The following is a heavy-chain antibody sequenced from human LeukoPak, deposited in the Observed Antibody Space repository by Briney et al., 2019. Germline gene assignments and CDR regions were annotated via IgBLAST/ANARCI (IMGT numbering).Heavy chain of an antibody. D-gene: IGHD2-15*01. Sequence: ASVKVSCKASGYTFTGYYMHWGRQAPGQGLEWRGWINPNSDGTNYAQKFQGRVTMTRDTSISTAYMELRRMSSDDTAVYYCARGTGRRVLYSTPFDPWGQGTLVTVSS. CDR1: GYTFTGYY. J-gene: IGHJ5*02. V-gene: IGHV1-2*02. CDR3: ARGTGRRVLYSTPFDP. CDR2: INPNSDGT.